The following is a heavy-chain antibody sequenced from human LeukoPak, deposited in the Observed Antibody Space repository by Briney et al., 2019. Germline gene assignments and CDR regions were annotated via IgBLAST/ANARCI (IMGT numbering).Heavy chain of an antibody. CDR3: ARGRGDV. CDR1: GFTFSIHS. V-gene: IGHV3-48*02. CDR2: ISSGCSTI. D-gene: IGHD3-10*01. Sequence: PGGSLRLSCAASGFTFSIHSMNWVRQAPGKGLEWVSYISSGCSTIYYADSVKGRFTISRDNAKNSLYLQVNSLRDEDTAVYYCARGRGDVWGQGTLVTVSS. J-gene: IGHJ4*02.